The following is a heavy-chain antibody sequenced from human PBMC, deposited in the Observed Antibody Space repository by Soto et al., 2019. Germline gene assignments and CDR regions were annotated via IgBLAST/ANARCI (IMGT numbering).Heavy chain of an antibody. CDR2: ISSSSGTI. Sequence: GGSLRLSCAVSGITFSSYTMNWVRQAPGKGLEWVSYISSSSGTIYYADSVKGRFTISRDNAKNSLYLQMNSLRDEDTAIYYCARYTAAGRSLDYWGQGTLVTVSS. CDR1: GITFSSYT. CDR3: ARYTAAGRSLDY. D-gene: IGHD6-13*01. V-gene: IGHV3-48*02. J-gene: IGHJ4*02.